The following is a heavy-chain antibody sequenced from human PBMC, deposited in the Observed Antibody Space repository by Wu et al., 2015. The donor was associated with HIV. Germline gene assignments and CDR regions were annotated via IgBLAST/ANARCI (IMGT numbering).Heavy chain of an antibody. J-gene: IGHJ6*03. CDR1: GYTFTNYD. V-gene: IGHV1-18*01. Sequence: QVQLVQSGPEVKKPGASVKVSCKASGYTFTNYDISWVRQAPGQGLQWMGWISAHSGNTKYAQKLQGRVTMTTDTSTSSAYMELRSLRSDDTAVYYCARGGVYGVNVGDYSYYYYIDVWGKGTTVTVSS. CDR2: ISAHSGNT. D-gene: IGHD4-23*01. CDR3: ARGGVYGVNVGDYSYYYYIDV.